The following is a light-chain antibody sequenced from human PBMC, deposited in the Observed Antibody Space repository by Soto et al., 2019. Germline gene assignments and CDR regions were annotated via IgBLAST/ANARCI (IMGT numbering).Light chain of an antibody. CDR1: QSLLDSSNNKNY. J-gene: IGKJ2*01. CDR2: WAS. Sequence: DIVMTQSPDSLPLSLGERATINCKSSQSLLDSSNNKNYLAWYQQKPGQAPKLLIYWASTRESGVPDRFSGGGSGTDFPLTISSLQAEDVAVYYCQQYSSPPPLTFGQGTKLELK. CDR3: QQYSSPPPLT. V-gene: IGKV4-1*01.